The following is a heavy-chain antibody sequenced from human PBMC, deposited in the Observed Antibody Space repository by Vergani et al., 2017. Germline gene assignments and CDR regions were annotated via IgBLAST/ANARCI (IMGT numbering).Heavy chain of an antibody. J-gene: IGHJ4*02. CDR1: GFTFSGSA. CDR2: IRSKANSYAT. Sequence: EVQLVESGGGLVQPGGSLKLSCAASGFTFSGSAMHWVRQASGKGLEWVGRIRSKANSYATAYAASVKGRFTISRDDSKNTAYLQMNSLKTEDTAVYYCAREKDSSSWYYFDYWGQGTMVTVSS. D-gene: IGHD6-13*01. V-gene: IGHV3-73*01. CDR3: AREKDSSSWYYFDY.